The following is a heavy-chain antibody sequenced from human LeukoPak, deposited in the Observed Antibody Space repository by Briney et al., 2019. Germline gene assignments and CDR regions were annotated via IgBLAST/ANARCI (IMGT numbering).Heavy chain of an antibody. CDR1: GFTFSRYA. D-gene: IGHD2-2*01. CDR3: AGDVMGCSSTSCFFDS. CDR2: INQDGSEK. Sequence: GGSLRLSCAASGFTFSRYAMSWVRQAPGKGLEWVANINQDGSEKYYVDSVKGRFTISRDNAKNSLYLQMNSLRAEDTAVYYCAGDVMGCSSTSCFFDSWGQGTLVTVSS. V-gene: IGHV3-7*01. J-gene: IGHJ4*02.